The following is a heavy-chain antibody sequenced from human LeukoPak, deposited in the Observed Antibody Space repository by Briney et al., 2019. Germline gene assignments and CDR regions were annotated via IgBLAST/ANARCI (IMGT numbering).Heavy chain of an antibody. J-gene: IGHJ6*02. CDR3: ARGRSNYYGMDV. CDR2: IYYNGNT. D-gene: IGHD1-26*01. V-gene: IGHV4-59*01. Sequence: SETLSLTCTVSDGSINSYYWDWIRRPPGKGLEWIGYIYYNGNTNYSPSLKSRVTMSVDTSKNLFSLKMSSVTAADTAVYYCARGRSNYYGMDVWGQGTTVTVSS. CDR1: DGSINSYY.